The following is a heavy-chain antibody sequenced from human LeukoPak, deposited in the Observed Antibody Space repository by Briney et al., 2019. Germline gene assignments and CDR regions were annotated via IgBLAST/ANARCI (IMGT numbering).Heavy chain of an antibody. V-gene: IGHV3-48*03. CDR3: ARGESSGWDRRDFFDY. D-gene: IGHD6-19*01. CDR2: ISSTSSTI. Sequence: QPGGSLRLSCAASGFTFNSYEMNWVRQAPGKGLEWVSYISSTSSTIYYADSARGRFTISRDKAKNSLHLQMNSLRAEDTAVYYCARGESSGWDRRDFFDYWGQGTLVTVSS. CDR1: GFTFNSYE. J-gene: IGHJ4*02.